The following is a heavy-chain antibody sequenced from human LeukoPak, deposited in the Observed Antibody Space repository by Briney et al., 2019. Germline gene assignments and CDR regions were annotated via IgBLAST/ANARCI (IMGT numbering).Heavy chain of an antibody. CDR2: INHGGST. CDR1: GGSFSGCY. V-gene: IGHV4-34*01. CDR3: ASAGYSSSSFDY. D-gene: IGHD6-6*01. Sequence: SETLSLTCAVYGGSFSGCYWSWIRQPPGKGLEWIGEINHGGSTNYNPSLKSRVTISVDTSKNQFSLKLSSVTAADTAVYYCASAGYSSSSFDYWGQGTLVTVSS. J-gene: IGHJ4*02.